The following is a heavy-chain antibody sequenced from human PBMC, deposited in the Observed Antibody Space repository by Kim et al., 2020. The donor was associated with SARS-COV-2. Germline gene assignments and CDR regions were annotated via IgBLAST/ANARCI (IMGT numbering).Heavy chain of an antibody. CDR2: IYPGDSDT. CDR3: ARLKGVYYYDSSGYEGYFQP. Sequence: ESLKISCKGSGYSFTTYWIGWVRQMPGKGLEWMGIIYPGDSDTRYSPSFQGQVTISADKSISTAYLQWSSLKASDTAIYYCARLKGVYYYDSSGYEGYFQPWGPGTLVTVSS. CDR1: GYSFTTYW. V-gene: IGHV5-51*01. D-gene: IGHD3-22*01. J-gene: IGHJ1*01.